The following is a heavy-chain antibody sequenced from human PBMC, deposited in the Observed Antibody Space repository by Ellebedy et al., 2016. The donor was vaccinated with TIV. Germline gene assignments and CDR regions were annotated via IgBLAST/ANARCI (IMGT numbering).Heavy chain of an antibody. J-gene: IGHJ6*02. CDR3: ARIAAAGTDYYYYYGMDV. D-gene: IGHD6-13*01. Sequence: SGPTLVXPTQTLTLTCTFSGFSLSTSGMCVSWIRQPPGKALEWLALIDWDDDKYYSTSLKTRLTISKDTSKNQVVLTMTNMDPVDTATYYCARIAAAGTDYYYYYGMDVWGQGTTVTVSS. CDR1: GFSLSTSGMC. V-gene: IGHV2-70*01. CDR2: IDWDDDK.